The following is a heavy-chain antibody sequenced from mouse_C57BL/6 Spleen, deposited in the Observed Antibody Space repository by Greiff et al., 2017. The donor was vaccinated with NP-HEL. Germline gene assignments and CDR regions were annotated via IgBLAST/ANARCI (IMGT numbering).Heavy chain of an antibody. CDR3: ARRGVDAVYFDV. Sequence: QVQLQQPGAELVMPGASVKLSCKASGYTFTSYWMHWVKQRPGQGLEWIGEIDPSDSYTNYNQKFKGKSTLTVDKSSSTAYMQLSSLTSEDSAVYYCARRGVDAVYFDVWGTGTTVTVSS. D-gene: IGHD2-3*01. V-gene: IGHV1-69*01. CDR2: IDPSDSYT. CDR1: GYTFTSYW. J-gene: IGHJ1*03.